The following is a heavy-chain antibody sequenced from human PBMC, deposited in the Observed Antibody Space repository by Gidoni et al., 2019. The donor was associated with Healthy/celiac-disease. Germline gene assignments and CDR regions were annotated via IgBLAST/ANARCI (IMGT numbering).Heavy chain of an antibody. V-gene: IGHV3-30-3*01. CDR2: ISYDGSNK. J-gene: IGHJ4*02. D-gene: IGHD3-3*01. CDR3: ARGRYFGVVIAAPPGR. CDR1: GFTFSSSA. Sequence: QVQLVESGGGVVQPGRSLRLSCAASGFTFSSSAMHWVRQAPGKGLEWVAVISYDGSNKYYADSVKGRFTISRDNSKNTLYLQMNSLRAEDTAVYYCARGRYFGVVIAAPPGRWGQGTLVTVSS.